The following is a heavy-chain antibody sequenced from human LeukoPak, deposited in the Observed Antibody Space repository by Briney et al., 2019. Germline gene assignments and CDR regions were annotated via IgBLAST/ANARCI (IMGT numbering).Heavy chain of an antibody. Sequence: GGSLRLSCAASGFVVNDYYMNWIRLAPGKGLEWVSYISSRDNLIYYADSVKGRVTISTDNAKNAVFLQLNRLTVEDTAVYYCAREQWFRWEFWGQGVLVTVSS. CDR1: GFVVNDYY. CDR3: AREQWFRWEF. CDR2: ISSRDNLI. V-gene: IGHV3-11*01. D-gene: IGHD3-10*01. J-gene: IGHJ4*02.